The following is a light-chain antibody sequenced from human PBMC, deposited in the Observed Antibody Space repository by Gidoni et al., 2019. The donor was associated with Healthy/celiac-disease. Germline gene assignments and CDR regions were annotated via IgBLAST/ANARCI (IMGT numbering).Light chain of an antibody. V-gene: IGLV1-44*01. CDR3: AAWDDSLNGVV. Sequence: QSVLTQPPSASGTPVQRVTISCSRSSSNIGSNTVNWYQQLPGTAPKLLIYSNNQRPSGVPDRFSGSKSGTSASLAISGLQSEDEADYYCAAWDDSLNGVVFGGGTKLTVL. CDR2: SNN. CDR1: SSNIGSNT. J-gene: IGLJ2*01.